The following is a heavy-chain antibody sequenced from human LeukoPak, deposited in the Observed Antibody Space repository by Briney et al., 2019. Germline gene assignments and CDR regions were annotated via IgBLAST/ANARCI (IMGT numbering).Heavy chain of an antibody. D-gene: IGHD5-12*01. CDR2: IIPILGIA. CDR3: ASVYSGYETDYYGMDV. Sequence: ASVKVSCKASGGTFSSYAISWVRQAPGQGLEWMGRIIPILGIANYAQKFQGRVTITADKSTITAYMELSSLRSEDTAVYYCASVYSGYETDYYGMDVWGQGTTVTVSS. V-gene: IGHV1-69*04. J-gene: IGHJ6*02. CDR1: GGTFSSYA.